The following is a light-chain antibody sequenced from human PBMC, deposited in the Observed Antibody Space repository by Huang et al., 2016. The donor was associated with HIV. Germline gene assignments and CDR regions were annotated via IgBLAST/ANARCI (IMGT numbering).Light chain of an antibody. Sequence: EIVLTQSPATLSLSPGERATLSCRASQSVSSYLAWYQQKAGQAPRLLIYDASNRATGIRAGFSGSGSGTDFTLTSSSLEPEDFAVYYCQQRSDWPLTCGGGTRVEIK. CDR1: QSVSSY. CDR2: DAS. CDR3: QQRSDWPLT. J-gene: IGKJ4*01. V-gene: IGKV3-11*01.